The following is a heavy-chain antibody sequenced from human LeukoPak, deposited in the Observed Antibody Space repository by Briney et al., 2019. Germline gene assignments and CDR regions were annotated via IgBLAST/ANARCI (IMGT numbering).Heavy chain of an antibody. J-gene: IGHJ4*02. CDR2: IKKEGSEK. CDR3: ATLDRFLDS. CDR1: GFTFSNYW. Sequence: GGSLRLSCETSGFTFSNYWMSWVRQAQGKGLEWVANIKKEGSEKNYVDSVKGRFTISRDNAKNSLFLQMNSLRAEDTAVYYCATLDRFLDSWGQGTLVTISS. D-gene: IGHD3-16*01. V-gene: IGHV3-7*01.